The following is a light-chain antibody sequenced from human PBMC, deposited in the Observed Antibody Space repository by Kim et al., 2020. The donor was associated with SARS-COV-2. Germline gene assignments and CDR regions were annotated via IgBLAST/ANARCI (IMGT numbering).Light chain of an antibody. CDR3: QQSDSTSIT. J-gene: IGKJ5*01. Sequence: ASVGDKATIPGRASQSISSYLNWYQQKPWKAPKLLIYAASSLQSGVPSRFSGSGSGTDFTLTISSLQPEDFATYYCQQSDSTSITFGQGTRLEIK. CDR1: QSISSY. V-gene: IGKV1-39*01. CDR2: AAS.